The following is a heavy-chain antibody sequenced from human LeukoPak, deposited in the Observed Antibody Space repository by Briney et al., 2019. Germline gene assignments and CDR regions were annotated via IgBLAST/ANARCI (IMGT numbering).Heavy chain of an antibody. J-gene: IGHJ4*02. V-gene: IGHV4-31*03. D-gene: IGHD6-13*01. CDR2: IYYSGST. CDR3: ARVVVDSSWADY. Sequence: PSQTLSLTCTVSGGSISSGVYYWSWIRQHPGKGLEWIGYIYYSGSTYYNPSLKSRVTISVDTSKNQFSLKLSSVTAADTAVYYCARVVVDSSWADYWGQGTLVTVSS. CDR1: GGSISSGVYY.